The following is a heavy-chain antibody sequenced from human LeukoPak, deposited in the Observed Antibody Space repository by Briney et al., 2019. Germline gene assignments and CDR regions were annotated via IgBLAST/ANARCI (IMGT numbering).Heavy chain of an antibody. CDR3: ARNDNTDQGIDY. D-gene: IGHD3-22*01. J-gene: IGHJ4*02. CDR2: ISNSGGYI. V-gene: IGHV3-21*01. CDR1: GFTFSTYS. Sequence: GGSLRLSCAASGFTFSTYSMNWVRQAPGKGLEWVSSISNSGGYIFYADSVKGRFTISRDNAKNSLYPQMSSLRAEDTAMYYCARNDNTDQGIDYWGQGTLVTVSS.